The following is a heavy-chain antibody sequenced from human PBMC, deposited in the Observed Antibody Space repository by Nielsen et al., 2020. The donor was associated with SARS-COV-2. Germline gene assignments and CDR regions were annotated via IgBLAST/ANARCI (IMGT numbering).Heavy chain of an antibody. J-gene: IGHJ4*02. CDR2: INPRVGRT. V-gene: IGHV1-46*04. CDR1: GYTFTSYG. D-gene: IGHD6-25*01. CDR3: AREGGDVSPSDVDH. Sequence: ASVKVSCKASGYTFTSYGISWVRQAPGQGLEWMGTINPRVGRTSYAKKLQGRVTVTRDTSTSIVYMELSSLRSEDTAMYYCAREGGDVSPSDVDHWGQGTLVTGS.